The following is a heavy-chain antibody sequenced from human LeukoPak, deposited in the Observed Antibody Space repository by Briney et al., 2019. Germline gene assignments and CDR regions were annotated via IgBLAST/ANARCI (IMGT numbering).Heavy chain of an antibody. J-gene: IGHJ5*02. CDR2: IYYSGST. CDR3: ARVVQRAWFDP. V-gene: IGHV4-61*01. Sequence: KPSETLSLTCTVSGVSVSSASYYWSWIRQPPGKGLEWIGYIYYSGSTNSNPSLKSRVTISVDTSKNQFSLKLSSVTAADTAVYYCARVVQRAWFDPWGQGTLVTVSS. D-gene: IGHD3-10*01. CDR1: GVSVSSASYY.